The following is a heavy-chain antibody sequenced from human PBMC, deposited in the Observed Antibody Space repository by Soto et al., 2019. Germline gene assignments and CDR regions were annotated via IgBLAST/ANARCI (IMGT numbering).Heavy chain of an antibody. V-gene: IGHV3-53*01. CDR2: IYSGGST. CDR3: ATRYFDWLPNYYGMDV. D-gene: IGHD3-9*01. Sequence: GGSLRLSCAASGFTVSSNYMSWVRQAPGKGLEWVSVIYSGGSTYYADSVKGRFTISRDNSKNTLYLQMNSLRAGDTAVYYCATRYFDWLPNYYGMDVWGQGTTVTVSS. CDR1: GFTVSSNY. J-gene: IGHJ6*02.